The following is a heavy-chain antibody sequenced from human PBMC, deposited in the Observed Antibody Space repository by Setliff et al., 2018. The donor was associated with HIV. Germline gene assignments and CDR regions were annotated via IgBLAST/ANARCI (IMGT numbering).Heavy chain of an antibody. V-gene: IGHV3-9*01. CDR1: GFIFSNYA. J-gene: IGHJ6*03. Sequence: GGSLRLSCAGSGFIFSNYAMYWVRQAPGKGLEWVSGISWNADFTAYAESTKGRFTISRDNARKSLCLQMNSLTTEDTALYYCVRDGSLAGLYFHYMDVWGKGTTVTVSS. CDR3: VRDGSLAGLYFHYMDV. D-gene: IGHD6-19*01. CDR2: ISWNADFT.